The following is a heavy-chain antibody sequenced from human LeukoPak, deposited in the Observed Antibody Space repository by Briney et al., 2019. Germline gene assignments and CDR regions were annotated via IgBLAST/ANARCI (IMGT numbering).Heavy chain of an antibody. J-gene: IGHJ5*01. CDR2: ISGGGGNT. Sequence: GGSLRLSCAASGFTFSSYAMSWVRQAQGKGMEWVSGISGGGGNTYYADSVKGRFTISSDNSKNTLYLQMSSLRAEDTALYYCAKTRGYSSSWYDFWGQGTLVTVSS. V-gene: IGHV3-23*01. D-gene: IGHD6-13*01. CDR3: AKTRGYSSSWYDF. CDR1: GFTFSSYA.